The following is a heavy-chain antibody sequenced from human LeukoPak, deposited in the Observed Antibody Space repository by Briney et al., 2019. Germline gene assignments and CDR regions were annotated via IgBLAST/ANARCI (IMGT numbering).Heavy chain of an antibody. CDR2: IYYSGST. Sequence: SETLSLTCNVSGASIRNYYWSWIRQPPGKGLEWIGYIYYSGSTNYNPSLKSRVTISVDTSKNQFSLKLSSVTAADTAVYYCARGTAYGMDVWGQGTTVTVSS. V-gene: IGHV4-59*01. D-gene: IGHD5-18*01. CDR3: ARGTAYGMDV. J-gene: IGHJ6*02. CDR1: GASIRNYY.